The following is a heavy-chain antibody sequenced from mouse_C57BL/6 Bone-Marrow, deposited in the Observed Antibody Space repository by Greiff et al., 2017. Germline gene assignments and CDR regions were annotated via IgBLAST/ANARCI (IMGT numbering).Heavy chain of an antibody. J-gene: IGHJ2*01. CDR3: ARNYYGSCYFDY. V-gene: IGHV1-78*01. Sequence: QVHVKQSDAELVKPGASVKISCKVSGYTFTDHTIHWMKQRPEQGLEWIGYIYPRDGSTKYNEKFKGKATLTAAKSSSTAYMPLNSLTSEDASVYFCARNYYGSCYFDYWGQGTTLTVSS. D-gene: IGHD1-1*01. CDR2: IYPRDGST. CDR1: GYTFTDHT.